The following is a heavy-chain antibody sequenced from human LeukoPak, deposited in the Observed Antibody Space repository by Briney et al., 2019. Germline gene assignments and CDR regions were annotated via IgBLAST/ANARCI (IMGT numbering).Heavy chain of an antibody. V-gene: IGHV4-59*12. Sequence: SETLSLTCTVSSGSINNYYWSWIRQPPGKGLEWIGYIYYSGSTNYNPSLKSRVTISVDTSKNQFSLKLSSVAAADTAVYYCARLLRGYGDYWGQGTLVTVSS. CDR2: IYYSGST. CDR1: SGSINNYY. CDR3: ARLLRGYGDY. J-gene: IGHJ4*02. D-gene: IGHD5-18*01.